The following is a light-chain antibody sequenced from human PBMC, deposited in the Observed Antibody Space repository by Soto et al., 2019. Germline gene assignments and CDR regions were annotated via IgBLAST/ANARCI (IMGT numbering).Light chain of an antibody. Sequence: QSALTQPPSASGSPGQSVTISCTGTSSDVGDYKFVSWYQQHQAKAPKRKIYEVSRRPSGVPDRFSGSKSGNTASLTVYGLQAEDEADYYCSSYAGNDNVVLGGGTKLTVL. CDR2: EVS. CDR3: SSYAGNDNVV. V-gene: IGLV2-8*01. J-gene: IGLJ2*01. CDR1: SSDVGDYKF.